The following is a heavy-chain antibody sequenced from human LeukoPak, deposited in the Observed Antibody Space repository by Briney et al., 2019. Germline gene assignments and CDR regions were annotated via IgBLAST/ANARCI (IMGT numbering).Heavy chain of an antibody. CDR1: GGTFSSYA. D-gene: IGHD6-19*01. CDR3: ARALPDIAVAGRGFDY. Sequence: SVKVSCKASGGTFSSYAISWVRQAPGQGLKWMGGIIPIFGTANYAQKFQGRVTITADESTSTAYMELSSLRSEDTAVYYCARALPDIAVAGRGFDYWGQGTLVTVSS. V-gene: IGHV1-69*13. J-gene: IGHJ4*02. CDR2: IIPIFGTA.